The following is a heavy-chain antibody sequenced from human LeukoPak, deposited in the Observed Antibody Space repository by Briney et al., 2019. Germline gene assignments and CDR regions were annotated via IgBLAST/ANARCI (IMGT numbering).Heavy chain of an antibody. J-gene: IGHJ4*02. CDR1: GFTFSSYS. CDR3: ARYCSGDSCFGLIDY. CDR2: ITSSSSYM. D-gene: IGHD2-15*01. V-gene: IGHV3-21*01. Sequence: GGSLRLSCAASGFTFSSYSMNWVRQAPGKGLEWVSSITSSSSYMSYADSVKGRFTISRDNAKNSLYLQMNSLRADDTAVYYCARYCSGDSCFGLIDYWGQGTLVTVSS.